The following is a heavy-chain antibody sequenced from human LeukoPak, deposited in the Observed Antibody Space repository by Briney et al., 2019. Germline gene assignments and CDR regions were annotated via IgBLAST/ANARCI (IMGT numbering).Heavy chain of an antibody. CDR2: ISYDGSNK. CDR3: ARESGIAAALDL. J-gene: IGHJ5*02. CDR1: GFTFNSYA. Sequence: GGSLRLSCAASGFTFNSYAMHWVRQAPGRGLEWVAVISYDGSNKYYADSVKGRFTISRDNSKNTLYLQMNSLRAEDTAVYYCARESGIAAALDLWGQGTLVTVSS. V-gene: IGHV3-30-3*01. D-gene: IGHD6-13*01.